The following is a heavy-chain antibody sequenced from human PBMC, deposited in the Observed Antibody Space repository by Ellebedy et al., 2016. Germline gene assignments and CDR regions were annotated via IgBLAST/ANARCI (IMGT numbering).Heavy chain of an antibody. J-gene: IGHJ4*02. CDR3: RHGHYADY. CDR2: ISAGGDNI. D-gene: IGHD3/OR15-3a*01. V-gene: IGHV3-23*01. Sequence: GGSLRLXXGASGFSFNTFFMGWVRQAPGKGLEWVSTISAGGDNIQFADSVKGRFTVSRDNSRNTVYLQMNDLRVEDTALYYCRHGHYADYWGQGTLVTVSS. CDR1: GFSFNTFF.